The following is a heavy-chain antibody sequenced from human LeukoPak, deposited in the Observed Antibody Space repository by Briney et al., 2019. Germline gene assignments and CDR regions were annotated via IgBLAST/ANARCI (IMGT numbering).Heavy chain of an antibody. CDR2: IYYSGST. D-gene: IGHD3-22*01. CDR1: GGSISTSSYY. CDR3: ARRRYDSSGYSYYYYGMDV. J-gene: IGHJ6*02. V-gene: IGHV4-39*01. Sequence: AETLSLTCTVSGGSISTSSYYWGWIRQPPGKGLEFIGTIYYSGSTYYNPSLKSRVTISVDTSKNQFSLKLSSVTAADTAVYYCARRRYDSSGYSYYYYGMDVWGQGTTVTVSS.